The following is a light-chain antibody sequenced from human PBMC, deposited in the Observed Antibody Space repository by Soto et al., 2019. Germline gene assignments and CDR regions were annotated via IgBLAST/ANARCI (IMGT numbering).Light chain of an antibody. V-gene: IGKV3-11*01. J-gene: IGKJ5*01. CDR1: QSVSGS. CDR2: DAS. CDR3: QQRSNWPIT. Sequence: EIVWTQSPSILSLSPGEKATLYCRASQSVSGSLGWYQQKPGQAPRLIIYDASVRATGIPARFSGSGSGTDFTLTISSLEPEDFAVYYCQQRSNWPITVGQGRRLAI.